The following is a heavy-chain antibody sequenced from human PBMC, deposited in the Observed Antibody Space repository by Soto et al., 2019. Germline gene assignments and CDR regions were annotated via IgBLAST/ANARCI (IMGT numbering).Heavy chain of an antibody. CDR1: GGSISSGCYY. CDR3: ARDYRTTVTYYYYMDV. CDR2: IYYSGST. V-gene: IGHV4-31*03. D-gene: IGHD4-4*01. Sequence: SETLSLTCTVSGGSISSGCYYWSWIRQHPGKGLEWIGYIYYSGSTYYNPSLKSRVTISVDTSKNQFSLKLSSVTAADTAVYYCARDYRTTVTYYYYMDVWGKGTTVTVSS. J-gene: IGHJ6*03.